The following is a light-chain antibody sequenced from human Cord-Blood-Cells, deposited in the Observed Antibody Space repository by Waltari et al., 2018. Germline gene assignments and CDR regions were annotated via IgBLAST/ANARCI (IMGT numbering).Light chain of an antibody. J-gene: IGLJ1*01. CDR3: CSYAGSYV. CDR1: SSAVGSYTL. CDR2: EGS. Sequence: QSALTQPPSVSGSPGQSLTIPCTGTSSAVGSYTLVSWYQHHPGKAPKLMIYEGSKRPSGVSNRFSGSKSGNTASLTISGLQAEDEADYYCCSYAGSYVFGTGTKVTVL. V-gene: IGLV2-23*01.